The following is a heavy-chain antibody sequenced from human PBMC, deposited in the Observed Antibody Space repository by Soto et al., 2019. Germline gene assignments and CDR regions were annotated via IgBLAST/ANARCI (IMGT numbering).Heavy chain of an antibody. V-gene: IGHV3-48*02. D-gene: IGHD6-13*01. CDR1: GFTFSSYS. J-gene: IGHJ4*02. CDR3: ATTTNPQAAAQYYFDY. Sequence: WGSLRLSCAASGFTFSSYSMNWVRQAPGKGLEWVSYISSSSSTIYYADSVKGRFTISRDNAKNSLYLQMNSLRDEDTAVYYCATTTNPQAAAQYYFDYWGQGTLVTVSS. CDR2: ISSSSSTI.